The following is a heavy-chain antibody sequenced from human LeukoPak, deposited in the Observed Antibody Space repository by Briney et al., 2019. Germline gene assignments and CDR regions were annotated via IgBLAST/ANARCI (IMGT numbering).Heavy chain of an antibody. J-gene: IGHJ4*02. CDR2: ISSSGSTM. V-gene: IGHV3-48*03. CDR3: AKAPGGSYYVDY. Sequence: GGSLRLSCAASGFTFSSYEMNWVRQAPGKGLEWVSYISSSGSTMYYADSVKGRFTISRDNSKNTLYLQMNSLRAEDTAVYYCAKAPGGSYYVDYWGQGTLVTVSS. CDR1: GFTFSSYE. D-gene: IGHD1-26*01.